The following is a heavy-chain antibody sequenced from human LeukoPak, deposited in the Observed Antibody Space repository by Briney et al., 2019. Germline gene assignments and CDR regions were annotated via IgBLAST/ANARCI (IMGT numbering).Heavy chain of an antibody. CDR3: ARATRYSGSYYPY. J-gene: IGHJ4*02. Sequence: PSGTLSLTCTVSGGSISSYYWSWVRQPPGKGLEWIGDIYYSGSTNYNPSLQIRVTISVDTSKNQFSLKLSSVTAADTAVYYCARATRYSGSYYPYWGQGPLVTVSS. V-gene: IGHV4-59*01. D-gene: IGHD1-26*01. CDR2: IYYSGST. CDR1: GGSISSYY.